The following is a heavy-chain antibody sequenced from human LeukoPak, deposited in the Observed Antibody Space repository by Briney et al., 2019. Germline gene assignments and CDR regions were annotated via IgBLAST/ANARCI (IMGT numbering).Heavy chain of an antibody. CDR1: GFTFSDYY. V-gene: IGHV3-11*04. CDR3: ARGFRRIQLWPYFDY. Sequence: GGSLRLSCAASGFTFSDYYMSWIRQAPGKGLEWVSYISSSGSTIYYADSVKGRFTISRDNAKNSLYLQMNSLRAEDTAVYYCARGFRRIQLWPYFDYWGQGTLVTVSS. J-gene: IGHJ4*02. D-gene: IGHD5-18*01. CDR2: ISSSGSTI.